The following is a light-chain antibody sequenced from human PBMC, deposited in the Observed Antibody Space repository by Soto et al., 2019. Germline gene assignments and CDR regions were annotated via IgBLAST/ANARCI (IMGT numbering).Light chain of an antibody. CDR2: GAS. V-gene: IGKV3-15*01. CDR3: QQYNDWPWT. CDR1: QSVSSN. J-gene: IGKJ1*01. Sequence: ETVMTQSPATLPVSPGERATLSSRASQSVSSNLAWYQQKPGQAPRLLIYGASTRATGIPARFSGSGSGTEFTLTISSLQSEDFAIYYCQQYNDWPWTFGQGTKVDIK.